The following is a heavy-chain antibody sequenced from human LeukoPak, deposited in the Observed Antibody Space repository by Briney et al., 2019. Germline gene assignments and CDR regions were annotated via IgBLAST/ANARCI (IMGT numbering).Heavy chain of an antibody. J-gene: IGHJ4*02. V-gene: IGHV3-74*01. Sequence: QTGGSLRLSCAASGFPFRSHWMHWVRQVPGKGLMWVSHISTDGTTTNYADSVKGRFTISRDNSKNTLYLQMNSLRAEDTAVYYCAKRIQLWTTYFDYWGQGTPVTVSS. CDR3: AKRIQLWTTYFDY. CDR1: GFPFRSHW. CDR2: ISTDGTTT. D-gene: IGHD5-18*01.